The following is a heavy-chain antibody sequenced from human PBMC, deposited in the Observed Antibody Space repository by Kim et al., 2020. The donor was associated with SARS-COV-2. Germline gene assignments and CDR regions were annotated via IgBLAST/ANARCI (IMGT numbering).Heavy chain of an antibody. CDR2: ISAYNGNT. J-gene: IGHJ3*02. Sequence: ASVKVSCKASGYTFTSYGISWVRQAPGQGLEWMGWISAYNGNTNYAQKLQGRVTMTTDTSTSTAYMELRSLRSDDTAVYYCARDVPIQVAAHAFDIWGQGTMVTVSS. D-gene: IGHD2-15*01. V-gene: IGHV1-18*04. CDR3: ARDVPIQVAAHAFDI. CDR1: GYTFTSYG.